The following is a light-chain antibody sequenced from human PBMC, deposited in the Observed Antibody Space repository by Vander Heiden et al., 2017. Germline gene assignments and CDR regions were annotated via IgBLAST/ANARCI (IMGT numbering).Light chain of an antibody. CDR3: QSYDSSLSAWV. Sequence: QSVLTQPPSASGAPGQRVTISCPGSSSNIGAGYGGNWYQQHPGTVPQFLIYADSNRPSGGPDRFSASKSGTSASLAITGLQAEDEADYYCQSYDSSLSAWVFGGGTKLTVL. CDR2: ADS. CDR1: SSNIGAGYG. J-gene: IGLJ3*02. V-gene: IGLV1-40*01.